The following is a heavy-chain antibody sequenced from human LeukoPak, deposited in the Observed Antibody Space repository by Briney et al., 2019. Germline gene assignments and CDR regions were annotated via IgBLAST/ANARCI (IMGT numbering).Heavy chain of an antibody. CDR3: ARELGDSSGPEYYHGMDV. J-gene: IGHJ6*02. Sequence: SETLSLTCTISGASIRSYYWSWIRQPAGKGLEWIGRVYISGSNNYNPSLKSRVTMSVDTSKNQFSLNLNSVTAADTAVCYCARELGDSSGPEYYHGMDVWGQGTTVTVSS. CDR1: GASIRSYY. V-gene: IGHV4-4*07. CDR2: VYISGSN. D-gene: IGHD6-19*01.